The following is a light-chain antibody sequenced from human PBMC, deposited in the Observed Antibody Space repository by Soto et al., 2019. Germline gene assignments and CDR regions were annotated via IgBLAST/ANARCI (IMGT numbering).Light chain of an antibody. V-gene: IGLV2-14*01. CDR3: SSYTSSSTLLYV. CDR2: DVS. J-gene: IGLJ1*01. CDR1: SSDVGGYNY. Sequence: QSVLTQPASVSGSPGQSITISCTGTSSDVGGYNYVSWYQQHPGKAPKLMIYDVSNRPSGVSNHFSGSKSGNTASLTISGLQAEDGADYYCSSYTSSSTLLYVFGTGTKVTVL.